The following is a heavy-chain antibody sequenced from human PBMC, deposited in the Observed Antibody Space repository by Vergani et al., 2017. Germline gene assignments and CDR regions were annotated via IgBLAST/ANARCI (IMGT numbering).Heavy chain of an antibody. J-gene: IGHJ6*03. Sequence: EVQLVQSGAEVKKPGESLKISCKGSGYSFTSYWIVWVRQMPGKGLEWMGIIYPGDSDTRYSPSFQGQVTISADKSISTAYLQWSSLKASDTAMYYCARQGGGSSPEYYYYYYMDVWGKGTTVTVSS. CDR1: GYSFTSYW. CDR3: ARQGGGSSPEYYYYYYMDV. CDR2: IYPGDSDT. D-gene: IGHD6-6*01. V-gene: IGHV5-51*01.